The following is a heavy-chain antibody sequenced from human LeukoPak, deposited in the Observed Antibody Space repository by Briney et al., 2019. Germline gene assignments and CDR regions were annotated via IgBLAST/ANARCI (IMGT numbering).Heavy chain of an antibody. Sequence: TGGSLRLSCAASGFTFGNSWVHWVRQAPGKGLVWVSLINADGSTATYADSVKGRFTISRDNARNTLSLQMNSLTTEDTAVYYCVVVVEPPDSDGFDVWGQGTMITVSS. J-gene: IGHJ3*01. CDR2: INADGSTA. D-gene: IGHD1-14*01. CDR3: VVVVEPPDSDGFDV. CDR1: GFTFGNSW. V-gene: IGHV3-74*01.